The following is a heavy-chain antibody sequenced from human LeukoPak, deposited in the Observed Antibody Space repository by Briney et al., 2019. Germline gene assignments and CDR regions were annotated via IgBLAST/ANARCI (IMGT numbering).Heavy chain of an antibody. J-gene: IGHJ4*02. CDR1: GYTFASYY. Sequence: ASVKVSCKASGYTFASYYMHWVRQAPGQGLEWMGIINPSGGSTSYAQKFQGRVTMTRDTSTGTVYMELSSLRSEDTAVYYCARGGSSWNDRLDPDYWGQGTLVTVSS. CDR3: ARGGSSWNDRLDPDY. CDR2: INPSGGST. D-gene: IGHD1-1*01. V-gene: IGHV1-46*01.